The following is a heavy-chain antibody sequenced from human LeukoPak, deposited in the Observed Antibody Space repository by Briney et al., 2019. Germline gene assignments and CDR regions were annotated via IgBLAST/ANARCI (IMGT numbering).Heavy chain of an antibody. V-gene: IGHV5-51*01. Sequence: RGESLKISCKASGYSFTINWIGWVRQMPGKGLEWMGVVYPGDSDTRYSPSFEGQVTISADKSVSTAYLQWSSLKASDTAMYYCARLSDSRQTYFDYWGQGTLVTVSS. CDR2: VYPGDSDT. CDR3: ARLSDSRQTYFDY. D-gene: IGHD6-13*01. J-gene: IGHJ4*02. CDR1: GYSFTINW.